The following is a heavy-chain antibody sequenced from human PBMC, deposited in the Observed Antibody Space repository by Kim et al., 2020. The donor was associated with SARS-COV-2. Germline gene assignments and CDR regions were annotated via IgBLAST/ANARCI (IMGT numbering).Heavy chain of an antibody. J-gene: IGHJ4*02. Sequence: SETLSLTCAVYGGSFSGYYWSWIRQPPGKGLEWIGEINHSGSTNYNPSLKSRVTISVDTSKNQFSLKLSSVTAADTAVYYCARINRIVVAWTRFDYWGQGTLVTVSS. CDR1: GGSFSGYY. CDR3: ARINRIVVAWTRFDY. V-gene: IGHV4-34*01. CDR2: INHSGST. D-gene: IGHD6-19*01.